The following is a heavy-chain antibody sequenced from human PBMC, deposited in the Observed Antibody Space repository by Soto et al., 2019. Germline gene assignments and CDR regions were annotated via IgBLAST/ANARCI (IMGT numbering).Heavy chain of an antibody. CDR1: GFSLTTSGVG. Sequence: QITLNESGPTVVRPTETLTLTCRFSGFSLTTSGVGVGWIRQSPGKAPEWLALIYWDDDKRYSASLKSRLTITKDTSKNQVVLTVSDLDPTDTATYYCAHRVLRTVFGFVTTTAIYFAFWGQGTPVAVSS. CDR3: AHRVLRTVFGFVTTTAIYFAF. J-gene: IGHJ4*02. CDR2: IYWDDDK. D-gene: IGHD3-3*01. V-gene: IGHV2-5*02.